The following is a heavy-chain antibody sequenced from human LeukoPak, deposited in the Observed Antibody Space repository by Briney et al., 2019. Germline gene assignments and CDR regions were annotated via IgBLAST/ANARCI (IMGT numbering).Heavy chain of an antibody. J-gene: IGHJ4*02. CDR1: GLTLSRYA. Sequence: GVSLRLSHAASGLTLSRYAMSWVRQAPGKGLAWVSGLNEDGGYRYYADSVKGRFTISRDNSENTLYLQMRSLSAEDTARYYCVRDFSCSGGSCPLFDSWGQGTLVTVSS. CDR2: LNEDGGYR. D-gene: IGHD2-15*01. V-gene: IGHV3-23*01. CDR3: VRDFSCSGGSCPLFDS.